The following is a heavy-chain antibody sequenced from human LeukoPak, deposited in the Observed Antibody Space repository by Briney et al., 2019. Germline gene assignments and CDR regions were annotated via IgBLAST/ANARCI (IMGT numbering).Heavy chain of an antibody. V-gene: IGHV3-23*01. CDR3: AKVITSGTYYYFDY. J-gene: IGHJ4*02. CDR2: VSGSGRDT. CDR1: GFTFRNYA. Sequence: GGSLRLSCAASGFTFRNYAMSWVRQAPGKGLEWVSAVSGSGRDTYYPDSVRGRFTISRDISKNTLFLQMNSLRAEDTAVYYCAKVITSGTYYYFDYWGQGTLVTVSS. D-gene: IGHD1-26*01.